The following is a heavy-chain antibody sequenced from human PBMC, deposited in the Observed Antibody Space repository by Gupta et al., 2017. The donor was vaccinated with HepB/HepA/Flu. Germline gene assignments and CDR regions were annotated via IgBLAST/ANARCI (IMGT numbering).Heavy chain of an antibody. CDR2: ISGSGGST. Sequence: EVQLLESGGGLVQPGGSLRLSCAASGFTFSSYAMSGVRQAPGKGLEWVSAISGSGGSTYYADSVKGRFTISRDNSKNTLYLQMNSLRAEDTAVYYCAKAPRDDYDSSVDWYFDLWGRGTLVTVSS. D-gene: IGHD3-22*01. J-gene: IGHJ2*01. CDR3: AKAPRDDYDSSVDWYFDL. CDR1: GFTFSSYA. V-gene: IGHV3-23*01.